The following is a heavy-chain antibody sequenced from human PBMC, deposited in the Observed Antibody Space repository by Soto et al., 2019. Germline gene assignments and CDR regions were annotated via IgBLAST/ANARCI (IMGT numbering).Heavy chain of an antibody. D-gene: IGHD5-12*01. CDR1: GXTXXXNY. CDR2: IYSGGST. Sequence: EVQLVESGGGLVQPGGSLRLSCAASGXTXXXNYMSWVRQAPGKGLGWVSVIYSGGSTYYADSVKGRFTISRDNSKNTLYLQMNSLRAEDTAVYYCAGSLDIVATIRGLAFDSWGQGTMVTVSS. V-gene: IGHV3-66*01. J-gene: IGHJ3*02. CDR3: AGSLDIVATIRGLAFDS.